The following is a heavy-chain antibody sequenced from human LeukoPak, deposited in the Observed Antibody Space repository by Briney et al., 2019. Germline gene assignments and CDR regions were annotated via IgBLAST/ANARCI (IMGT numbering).Heavy chain of an antibody. J-gene: IGHJ6*03. D-gene: IGHD1-20*01. CDR3: ARDVNWYGYYYMDV. CDR2: MNPNSGNT. Sequence: ASVKVSCKASGYTFTSYDINWVRQATGQGLEWMGWMNPNSGNTGYAQKFQGRVTMTRNTSISTAYMELSSLRSEDTAVYYCARDVNWYGYYYMDVWGKGTTVTISS. V-gene: IGHV1-8*01. CDR1: GYTFTSYD.